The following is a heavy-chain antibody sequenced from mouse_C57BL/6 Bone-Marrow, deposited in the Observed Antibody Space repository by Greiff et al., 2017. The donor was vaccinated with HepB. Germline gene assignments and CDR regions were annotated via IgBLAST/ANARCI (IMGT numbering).Heavy chain of an antibody. CDR1: GYTFTSYW. V-gene: IGHV1-64*01. J-gene: IGHJ3*01. D-gene: IGHD2-4*01. CDR2: IHPNSGST. Sequence: QVQLQQSGAELVKPGASVKLSCKASGYTFTSYWMHWVKQRPGQGLEWIGMIHPNSGSTNYNEKFKSKATLTVDKSSSTAYMQLSSLTSEDSAVYYCARSYDYDGGSFAYWGQGTLVTVSA. CDR3: ARSYDYDGGSFAY.